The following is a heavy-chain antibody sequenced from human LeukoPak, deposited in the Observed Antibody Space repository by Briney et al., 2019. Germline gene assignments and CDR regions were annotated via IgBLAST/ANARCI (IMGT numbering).Heavy chain of an antibody. D-gene: IGHD3-22*01. V-gene: IGHV1-69*13. CDR3: ARSKEYYYDSSGYLFDY. Sequence: SVKVSCKASGGTFSSYAISWVRQAPGQGLEWMGGIIPIFGTANYAQKFQGRVTITADESTSTAYMELSSLRSEDTAVYYCARSKEYYYDSSGYLFDYWGQGTLVTVSS. CDR1: GGTFSSYA. J-gene: IGHJ4*02. CDR2: IIPIFGTA.